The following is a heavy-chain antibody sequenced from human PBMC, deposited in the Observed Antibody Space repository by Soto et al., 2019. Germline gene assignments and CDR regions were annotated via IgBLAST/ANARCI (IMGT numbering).Heavy chain of an antibody. CDR1: GFSLSSRGVGVG. CDR3: AHTLVVAVAAGMGGDYDNAGLEV. Sequence: SGPTLVNPTQTLTLTCTFSGFSLSSRGVGVGVGWIRQPPGKALEWLAVIYWNDDKRYSPSLKSRLTITKDTSKNQVVLILTNSESFDTAKYYSAHTLVVAVAAGMGGDYDNAGLEVLGQETSVTVSS. CDR2: IYWNDDK. V-gene: IGHV2-5*01. D-gene: IGHD2-2*01. J-gene: IGHJ6*02.